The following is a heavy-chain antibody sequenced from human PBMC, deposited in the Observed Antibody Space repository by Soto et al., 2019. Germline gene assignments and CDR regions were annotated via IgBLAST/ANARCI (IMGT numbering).Heavy chain of an antibody. CDR2: IYYSGST. J-gene: IGHJ6*03. CDR1: GCSLRSSNYY. D-gene: IGHD4-17*01. V-gene: IGHV4-39*01. CDR3: ARRKTTVTTRYYYYYYMDV. Sequence: SGKLCPTCSLSGCSLRSSNYYWGWVRPPPREGLEWIGSIYYSGSTYYNPSLKSRVTISVDTSKNQFSLKLSSVTAADTAVYYCARRKTTVTTRYYYYYYMDVWGKGTTVTVSS.